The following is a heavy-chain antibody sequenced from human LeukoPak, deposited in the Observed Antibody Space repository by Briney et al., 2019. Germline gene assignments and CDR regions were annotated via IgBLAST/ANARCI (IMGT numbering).Heavy chain of an antibody. J-gene: IGHJ5*02. D-gene: IGHD6-6*01. CDR2: INPNSGGT. CDR3: ARVTAARPDP. Sequence: ASVKVSCKVSGYTLTELSMHWVRQAPGKGLEWMGWINPNSGGTNYAQKFQGRVTMTRDTSISTAYMELSRLRSDDTAVYYCARVTAARPDPWGQGTLVTVSS. V-gene: IGHV1-2*02. CDR1: GYTLTELS.